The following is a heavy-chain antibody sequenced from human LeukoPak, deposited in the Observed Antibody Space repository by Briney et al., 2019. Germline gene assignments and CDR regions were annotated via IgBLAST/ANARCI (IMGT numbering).Heavy chain of an antibody. CDR3: AKVSGNSYYYFDY. V-gene: IGHV3-23*01. Sequence: QPGGSLRLSCAASGFTLSSYAMSWARQAPGEGLEWVSDISGSGGSTYYADSVKGRFTISRDNSKNMLYLQMNSLRADDTAVYYCAKVSGNSYYYFDYWGQGTLVTVSS. CDR1: GFTLSSYA. J-gene: IGHJ4*02. D-gene: IGHD6-19*01. CDR2: ISGSGGST.